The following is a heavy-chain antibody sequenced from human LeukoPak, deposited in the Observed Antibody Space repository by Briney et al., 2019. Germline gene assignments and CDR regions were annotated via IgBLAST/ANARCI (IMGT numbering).Heavy chain of an antibody. CDR1: GFTFSSYE. J-gene: IGHJ4*02. D-gene: IGHD3-16*01. CDR3: ARVVITNFDD. Sequence: GGSLRLSCAASGFTFSSYEMNWVRQAPGKGLEWVSYISSSGSTIYYADSVKGRFTISRDNAKNSLYLQMNSLRAEDTAVYYCARVVITNFDDWGQGTLVTVSS. CDR2: ISSSGSTI. V-gene: IGHV3-48*03.